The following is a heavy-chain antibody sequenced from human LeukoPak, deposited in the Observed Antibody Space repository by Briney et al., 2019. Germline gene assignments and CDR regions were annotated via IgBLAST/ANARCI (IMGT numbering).Heavy chain of an antibody. CDR3: ARWSLPFVAFDI. CDR2: INHSGST. CDR1: GGSFSGYY. Sequence: SETLSLTCAVYGGSFSGYYWSWIRQPPGKGLEWIGEINHSGSTNYNPSLKGRVTISVDTSKNQFSLKLSSVTAADTAVYYCARWSLPFVAFDIWGQGTMVTVSS. V-gene: IGHV4-34*01. J-gene: IGHJ3*02.